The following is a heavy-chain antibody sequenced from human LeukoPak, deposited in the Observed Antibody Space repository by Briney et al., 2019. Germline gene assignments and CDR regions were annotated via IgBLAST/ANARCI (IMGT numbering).Heavy chain of an antibody. J-gene: IGHJ4*02. CDR2: IKQDGSEK. CDR3: ARAGPFGESYFDY. Sequence: GGSLRLSCAASGFTFSSYWMSWVRQAPGKGLEWVANIKQDGSEKYYVDSVKGRFTISRDNAKNSLYLQMNSLRAEDTAVYYCARAGPFGESYFDYRGQGTLVTVSS. D-gene: IGHD3-10*01. CDR1: GFTFSSYW. V-gene: IGHV3-7*01.